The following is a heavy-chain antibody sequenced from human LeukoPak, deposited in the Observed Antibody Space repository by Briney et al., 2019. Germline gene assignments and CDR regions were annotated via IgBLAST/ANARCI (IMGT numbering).Heavy chain of an antibody. CDR3: ARVLGSSRSGWFDP. CDR1: EFTFSNQW. V-gene: IGHV3-33*08. Sequence: GGSLRLSCAASEFTFSNQWMTWVRQAPGKGLEWVAVIWYDGSNIYYADSVKGRFTISRDNSKNTLYLQMNNLRAEDTAVYYCARVLGSSRSGWFDPWGQGTLVIVSS. CDR2: IWYDGSNI. J-gene: IGHJ5*02. D-gene: IGHD6-13*01.